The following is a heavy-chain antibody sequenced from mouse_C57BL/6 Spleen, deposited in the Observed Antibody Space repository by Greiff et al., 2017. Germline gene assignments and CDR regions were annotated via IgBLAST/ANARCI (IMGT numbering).Heavy chain of an antibody. V-gene: IGHV1-62-2*01. Sequence: QVQLQQSGAELVKPGASVKLSCTASGYTFTEYTIHWVKQRSGQGLEWFGWFYPGSGSIKYNEKFKDQAALTADKSSSTVYMEMSRLTSEDSAVYFCARHEEVTTPMDYWGQGTSVTVSS. CDR3: ARHEEVTTPMDY. D-gene: IGHD2-2*01. J-gene: IGHJ4*01. CDR2: FYPGSGSI. CDR1: GYTFTEYT.